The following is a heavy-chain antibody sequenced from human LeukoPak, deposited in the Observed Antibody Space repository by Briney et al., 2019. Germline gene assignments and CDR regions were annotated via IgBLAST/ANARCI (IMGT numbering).Heavy chain of an antibody. CDR3: AHSEGNWFDP. Sequence: NGSGPTLVNPTQTLTLTCTFSDFSLSTTTVGVGWIRQPPGKALEWLALFYWDDVKRYSPSPKSRLTITRDTSRNQVVLTMTNMDPVDTATYYCAHSEGNWFDPWGQGTLVTVSS. V-gene: IGHV2-5*02. CDR2: FYWDDVK. J-gene: IGHJ5*02. CDR1: DFSLSTTTVG.